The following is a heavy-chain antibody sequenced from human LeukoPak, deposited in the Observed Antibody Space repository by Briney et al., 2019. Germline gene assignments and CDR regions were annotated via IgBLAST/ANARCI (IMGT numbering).Heavy chain of an antibody. D-gene: IGHD4-23*01. V-gene: IGHV1-8*01. CDR2: MSPNSDNT. CDR3: ARDYGGSSGWFDP. J-gene: IGHJ5*02. Sequence: ASVQVSCKASGYTFTSYDINWVRQATGQGLEWMGWMSPNSDNTGYAQKFQGRVTFTRDTSIGTAYMELRSLTSEDTAVYYCARDYGGSSGWFDPWGQGTLVTVSS. CDR1: GYTFTSYD.